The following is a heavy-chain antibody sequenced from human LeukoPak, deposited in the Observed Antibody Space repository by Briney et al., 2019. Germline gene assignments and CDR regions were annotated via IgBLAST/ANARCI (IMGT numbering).Heavy chain of an antibody. D-gene: IGHD6-19*01. Sequence: SETLSLTCAVYGGSFSGYYWSWIRQPPGKGLEWIGEINHSGSTNYNPSLKSRVTISVDTSKNQFSLKLSSVTAADTAVYYCARHGIAVADFDYWGQGTLVTVSS. CDR2: INHSGST. J-gene: IGHJ4*02. CDR1: GGSFSGYY. CDR3: ARHGIAVADFDY. V-gene: IGHV4-34*01.